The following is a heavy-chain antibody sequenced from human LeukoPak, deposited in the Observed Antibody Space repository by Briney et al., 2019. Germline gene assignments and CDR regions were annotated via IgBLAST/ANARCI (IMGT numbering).Heavy chain of an antibody. CDR2: INHSGST. CDR3: ARGPNTAMEFDY. D-gene: IGHD5-18*01. Sequence: SETLSLTCAVYGGSFSGYYWSWIRQPPGKGLEWIGEINHSGSTNYNPTLKSRVTISVDTSKNQFSLKLSSVTAADTAVYYCARGPNTAMEFDYWGQGTLVTVSS. V-gene: IGHV4-34*01. J-gene: IGHJ4*02. CDR1: GGSFSGYY.